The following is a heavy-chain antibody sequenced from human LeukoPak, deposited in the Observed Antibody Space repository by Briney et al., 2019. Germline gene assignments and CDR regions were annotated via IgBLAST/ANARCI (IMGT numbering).Heavy chain of an antibody. J-gene: IGHJ4*02. V-gene: IGHV1-46*01. D-gene: IGHD3-22*01. CDR3: ARVMTAGYYYDSSGHFDY. CDR1: GYTFTSYY. Sequence: ASVKVSCKASGYTFTSYYMHWVRQAPGQGLEWMGIINPSGGSTSYAQKFQGRVTMTRDTSTSTVYMELSSLRSEDTAVYYCARVMTAGYYYDSSGHFDYWGQGTLVTVSS. CDR2: INPSGGST.